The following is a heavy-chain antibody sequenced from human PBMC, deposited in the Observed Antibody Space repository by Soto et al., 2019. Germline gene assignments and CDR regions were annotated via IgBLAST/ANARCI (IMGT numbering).Heavy chain of an antibody. V-gene: IGHV1-69*06. J-gene: IGHJ4*02. D-gene: IGHD3-10*01. CDR1: VGTFNSYG. CDR3: ARVRVIRGVIPSHFGR. CDR2: IIPLYGTV. Sequence: QAHLAQSGAEVKKPGSSVTVSCKASVGTFNSYGISWVRQAPGQGLAWMGVIIPLYGTVNYAQKFQGRVSITVDKSTSTAYMDLNSLRSDDTAVYYCARVRVIRGVIPSHFGRWGQGTQVTVSS.